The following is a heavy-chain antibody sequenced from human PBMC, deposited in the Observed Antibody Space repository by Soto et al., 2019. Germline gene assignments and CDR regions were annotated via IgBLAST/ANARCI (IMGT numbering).Heavy chain of an antibody. Sequence: SETLSLTCTVSGGSISSYYWSWIRQPPGKGLEWIGYIYNSGRTNYNPSLKSRVTISVDTSKNQFSLKLSSVTAADTAVYYCARSGSGWLDYWGQGTLVTVSS. CDR3: ARSGSGWLDY. D-gene: IGHD6-19*01. J-gene: IGHJ4*02. CDR2: IYNSGRT. CDR1: GGSISSYY. V-gene: IGHV4-59*01.